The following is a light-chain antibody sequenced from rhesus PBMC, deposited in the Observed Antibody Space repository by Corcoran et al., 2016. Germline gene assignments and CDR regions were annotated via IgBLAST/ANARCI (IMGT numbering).Light chain of an antibody. J-gene: IGKJ2*01. CDR1: QTVSSY. Sequence: EIVMTQSPATLSLSPGERATLSCRASQTVSSYVAWYQQKPEQAPRLLISGASTGATGIPDRFSGSGSGTDFTLTISSLEPEDFAVYYCQQYSNWPYSFGQGTKVEIK. V-gene: IGKV3S9*01. CDR3: QQYSNWPYS. CDR2: GAS.